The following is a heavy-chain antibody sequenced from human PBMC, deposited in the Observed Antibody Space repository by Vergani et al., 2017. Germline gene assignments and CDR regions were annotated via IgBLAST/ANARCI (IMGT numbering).Heavy chain of an antibody. V-gene: IGHV3-66*02. Sequence: EVQLVESGGGLVQPGGSLRLSCAASGFTVSSNYMSWVRQAPGKGLEWVSVIYSGGSTYYADSVKGRFTISRDNSKNTLYLQMNSLRAEDTAVYYCARAYCSSTSCHPYDYGMDVWGRGTTVTVSS. CDR3: ARAYCSSTSCHPYDYGMDV. CDR1: GFTVSSNY. CDR2: IYSGGST. J-gene: IGHJ6*02. D-gene: IGHD2-2*01.